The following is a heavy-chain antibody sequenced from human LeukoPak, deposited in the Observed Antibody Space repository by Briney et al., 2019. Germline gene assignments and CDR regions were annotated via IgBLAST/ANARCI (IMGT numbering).Heavy chain of an antibody. CDR1: GGSISSYY. CDR3: ARDRRMWDLGYYGMDV. Sequence: PSETLSLTCTVSGGSISSYYWSWIRQPPGKGLEWIGYIYYSGSTNYNPSLKSRVTISVDTSKNQFSLKLSSVTAADTAVYYCARDRRMWDLGYYGMDVWGQGTTVTVSS. CDR2: IYYSGST. J-gene: IGHJ6*02. D-gene: IGHD1-26*01. V-gene: IGHV4-59*01.